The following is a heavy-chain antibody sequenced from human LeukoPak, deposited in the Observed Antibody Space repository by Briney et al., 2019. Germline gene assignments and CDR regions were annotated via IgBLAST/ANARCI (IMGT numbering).Heavy chain of an antibody. CDR2: IYYSWST. J-gene: IGHJ4*02. Sequence: SETLSLTCTVSGGSISSSSYYWGWMRQPPGKGLEWIGSIYYSWSTYYNPSLESRVTISVDTSKNQFSLKLSSVTAADTAVYYCARRPDSSGYHDYWGQGTLVTVSS. V-gene: IGHV4-39*01. CDR3: ARRPDSSGYHDY. CDR1: GGSISSSSYY. D-gene: IGHD3-22*01.